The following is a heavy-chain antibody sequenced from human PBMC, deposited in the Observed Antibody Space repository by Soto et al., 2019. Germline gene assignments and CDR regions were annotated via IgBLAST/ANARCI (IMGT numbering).Heavy chain of an antibody. CDR3: AKDLHNIWFGELLEDYYYGMDV. J-gene: IGHJ6*02. V-gene: IGHV3-30*18. CDR2: ISYDGSNK. D-gene: IGHD3-10*01. CDR1: GFTFSSYG. Sequence: GGSLRLSCAASGFTFSSYGMHWVRQAPGKGLEWVAVISYDGSNKYYADSVKGRFTISRDNSKNTLYLQMNSLRAEDTAVYYCAKDLHNIWFGELLEDYYYGMDVWGQGTTVTVSS.